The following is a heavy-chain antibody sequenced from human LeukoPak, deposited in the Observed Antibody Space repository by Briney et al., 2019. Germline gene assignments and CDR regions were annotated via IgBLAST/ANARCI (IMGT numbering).Heavy chain of an antibody. CDR2: ISVSGNT. J-gene: IGHJ4*02. CDR3: ARDIPIVVVPAATQFDY. V-gene: IGHV3-23*01. D-gene: IGHD2-2*01. CDR1: GFTLSSYA. Sequence: GGSLRLSCAASGFTLSSYAMSWVRQGPGKGLEWVSAISVSGNTYHADSVKGRFTISRDNAKNSLYLQMNSLRAEDTAVYYCARDIPIVVVPAATQFDYWGQGTLVTVSS.